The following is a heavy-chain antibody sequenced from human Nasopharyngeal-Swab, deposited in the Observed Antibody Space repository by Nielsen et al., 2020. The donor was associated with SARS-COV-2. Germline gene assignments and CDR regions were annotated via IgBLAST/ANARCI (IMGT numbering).Heavy chain of an antibody. CDR2: IWYDGSNK. CDR1: GFTFSSYG. J-gene: IGHJ4*02. D-gene: IGHD3-3*01. CDR3: ARGNDFRSGYHPYYYDY. Sequence: GESLKISCAASGFTFSSYGMHWVRQAPGKGLEWVALIWYDGSNKYYADSVKGRFTISRDNSKNTLYLQINSLRAEDTVVYYCARGNDFRSGYHPYYYDYWGQGTVVTVSS. V-gene: IGHV3-33*01.